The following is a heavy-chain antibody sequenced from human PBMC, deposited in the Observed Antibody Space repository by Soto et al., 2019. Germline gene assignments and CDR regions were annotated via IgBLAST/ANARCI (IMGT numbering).Heavy chain of an antibody. J-gene: IGHJ4*02. CDR1: GGTFSSYA. CDR3: AAQSRIAGPSDFDD. V-gene: IGHV1-69*12. D-gene: IGHD6-13*01. CDR2: IIPIFGTA. Sequence: QVQLVQSGAEVKKPGSSVKVSCKASGGTFSSYAISWVRQAPGQGLEWMGGIIPIFGTANYAQKFQGRVTITVDESASTAYRALRSLRCEDTAVYYWAAQSRIAGPSDFDDWGQGTLVTVSS.